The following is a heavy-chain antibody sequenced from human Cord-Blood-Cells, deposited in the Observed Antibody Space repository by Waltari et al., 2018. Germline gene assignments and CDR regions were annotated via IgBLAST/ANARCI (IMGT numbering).Heavy chain of an antibody. Sequence: EWMGWISAYNGNTNYAQKRQGRVTMTTDTSTNPAYMELRSLRSDDTAGYYCARDSLEWKPMEGGDYWGQGTLVTVSS. J-gene: IGHJ4*02. V-gene: IGHV1-18*01. D-gene: IGHD1-26*01. CDR2: ISAYNGNT. CDR3: ARDSLEWKPMEGGDY.